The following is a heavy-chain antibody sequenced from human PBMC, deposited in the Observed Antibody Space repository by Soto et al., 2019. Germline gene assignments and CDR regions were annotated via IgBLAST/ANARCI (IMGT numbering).Heavy chain of an antibody. D-gene: IGHD3-9*01. V-gene: IGHV1-3*01. CDR3: ASDLIAYDIFTRYYMAYYFDY. Sequence: QVQLVQSGAEVKKPGASVKVSCKASGYTFTSYAMHWVRQAPGQRLEWMGWINAGNGNTKYSQKFQGRVTITRDTSVSTAYMELSSLRSEDTSVYYCASDLIAYDIFTRYYMAYYFDYWGQGTLVTVSS. J-gene: IGHJ4*02. CDR1: GYTFTSYA. CDR2: INAGNGNT.